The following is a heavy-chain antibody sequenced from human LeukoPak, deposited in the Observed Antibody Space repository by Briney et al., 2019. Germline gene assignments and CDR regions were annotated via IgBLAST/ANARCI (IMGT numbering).Heavy chain of an antibody. CDR2: ISSNGSNT. CDR1: GFTFSSYG. J-gene: IGHJ4*02. V-gene: IGHV3-64*02. D-gene: IGHD5-18*01. CDR3: ARVSGYSYGQ. Sequence: GGSLRLSCAASGFTFSSYGMHWVRQAPGKGLEYVSGISSNGSNTNYADSVEGRFTISRDNSKSTLYLRMGSLRLEDMAVYYCARVSGYSYGQWGQGTLVTVSS.